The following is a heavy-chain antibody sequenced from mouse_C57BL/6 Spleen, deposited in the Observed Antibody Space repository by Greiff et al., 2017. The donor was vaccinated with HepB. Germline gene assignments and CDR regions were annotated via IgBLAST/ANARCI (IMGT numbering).Heavy chain of an antibody. CDR2: INPYNGGT. V-gene: IGHV1-19*01. D-gene: IGHD2-5*01. CDR3: ARGRAYYSNYGAMDY. CDR1: GYTFTDYY. Sequence: EVQLQESGPVLVKPGASVKMSCKASGYTFTDYYMNWVKQSHGKSLEWIGVINPYNGGTSYNQKFKGKATLTVDKSSSTAYMELNSLTSEDSAVYYCARGRAYYSNYGAMDYWGQGTSVTVSS. J-gene: IGHJ4*01.